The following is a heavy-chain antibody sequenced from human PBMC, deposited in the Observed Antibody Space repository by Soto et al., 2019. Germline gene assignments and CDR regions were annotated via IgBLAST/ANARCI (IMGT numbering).Heavy chain of an antibody. D-gene: IGHD5-12*01. CDR2: IKSKTDGGTT. CDR3: TTAINYVDIVATIILDY. Sequence: EVQLVESGGGLVKPGGSLRLSCAASGFTFSNAWMSWVRQAPGKGLEWVGRIKSKTDGGTTDYAAPMKGRFTISRDDSKNTLYLQMNSLKTEDTAVYYCTTAINYVDIVATIILDYWGQGTLVTVSS. J-gene: IGHJ4*02. CDR1: GFTFSNAW. V-gene: IGHV3-15*01.